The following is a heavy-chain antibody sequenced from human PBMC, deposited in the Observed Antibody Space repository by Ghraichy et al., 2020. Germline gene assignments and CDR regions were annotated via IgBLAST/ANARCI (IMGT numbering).Heavy chain of an antibody. CDR3: ARHISAAFDI. CDR1: GGSLSGY. D-gene: IGHD1-14*01. J-gene: IGHJ3*02. Sequence: SETLSLTCAVSGGSLSGYWSWIRQSPGEGLEWIGEINHSGNTIYNPSLKSRVTISIDTSKNQFSLKLNSVTAADTAVYHCARHISAAFDIWGQGTVVTVSS. V-gene: IGHV4-34*01. CDR2: INHSGNT.